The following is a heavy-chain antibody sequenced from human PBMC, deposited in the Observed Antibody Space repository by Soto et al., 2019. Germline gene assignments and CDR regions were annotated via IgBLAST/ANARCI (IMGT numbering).Heavy chain of an antibody. CDR1: GYTFSRYS. CDR3: PRIGSSYNRFDY. CDR2: IYPDDSDT. Sequence: GESLKISCEGSGYTFSRYSIGWVRQMPGKGLEWMGIIYPDDSDTRYSPSFRGQVTISVDKSISRAYLQWSSLKASDSAMYLCPRIGSSYNRFDYRGRGTLVTVYS. D-gene: IGHD2-15*01. V-gene: IGHV5-51*01. J-gene: IGHJ4*02.